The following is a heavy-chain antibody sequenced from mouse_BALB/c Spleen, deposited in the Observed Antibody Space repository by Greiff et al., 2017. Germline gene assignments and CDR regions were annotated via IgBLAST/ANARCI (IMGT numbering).Heavy chain of an antibody. D-gene: IGHD1-1*01. Sequence: VQLQQSGAELVKPGASVKLSCTASGFNIKDTYMHWVKQRPEQGLEWIGRIDPANGNTKYDPKFQGKATITADTSSNTAYLQLSSLTSEDTAVYYCARGGYYGSSPFAYWGQGTLVTVSA. CDR1: GFNIKDTY. V-gene: IGHV14-3*02. J-gene: IGHJ3*01. CDR2: IDPANGNT. CDR3: ARGGYYGSSPFAY.